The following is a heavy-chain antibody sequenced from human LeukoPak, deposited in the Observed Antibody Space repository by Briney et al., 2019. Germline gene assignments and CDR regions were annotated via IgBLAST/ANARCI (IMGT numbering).Heavy chain of an antibody. CDR1: GGSISSSGYS. Sequence: PSETLSLTCTVSGGSISSSGYSWGWIRQPPGKGLAWIGIVSYGGSTHYNPSLRSRVYISVDTSKNQFSLKLSSVTAADTAAYYCAGHSGLGVMSPYSDYWGQGTLVTVSS. V-gene: IGHV4-39*01. D-gene: IGHD3-22*01. CDR2: VSYGGST. CDR3: AGHSGLGVMSPYSDY. J-gene: IGHJ4*02.